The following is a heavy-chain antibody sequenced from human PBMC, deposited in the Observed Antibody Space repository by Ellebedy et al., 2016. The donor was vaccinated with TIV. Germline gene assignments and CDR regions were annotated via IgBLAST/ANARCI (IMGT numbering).Heavy chain of an antibody. CDR3: AVGYDSSGMDY. D-gene: IGHD3-22*01. CDR2: INYSGST. J-gene: IGHJ4*02. CDR1: GGSISSSSYY. Sequence: SETLSLXXTVSGGSISSSSYYWGWIRQPPGKGLEWIGSINYSGSTYYNPSLKSRVTISVDTSKNQFSLKLSSVTAADTAVYYCAVGYDSSGMDYWGQGTLVTVSS. V-gene: IGHV4-39*01.